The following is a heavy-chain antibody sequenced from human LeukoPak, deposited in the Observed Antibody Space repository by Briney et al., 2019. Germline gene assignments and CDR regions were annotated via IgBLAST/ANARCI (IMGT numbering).Heavy chain of an antibody. CDR3: ARDYYDSSGYSSYNWFDP. J-gene: IGHJ5*02. D-gene: IGHD3-22*01. CDR2: INQDGTKI. V-gene: IGHV3-7*03. Sequence: GGSLRLSCAASGFIFSDYNMNWVRQAPGKGPEWVANINQDGTKIFEVDFMKGRFTLSRDNAKSSLYLQMNSLRAEDTAVYYCARDYYDSSGYSSYNWFDPWGQGTLVTVSS. CDR1: GFIFSDYN.